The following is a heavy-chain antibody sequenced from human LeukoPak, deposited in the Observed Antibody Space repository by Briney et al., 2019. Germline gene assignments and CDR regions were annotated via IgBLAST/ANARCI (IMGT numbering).Heavy chain of an antibody. CDR1: GYTLTELS. CDR2: FDPEDGET. CDR3: ARVVFGYYGSGSYYEYFDY. D-gene: IGHD3-10*01. J-gene: IGHJ4*02. V-gene: IGHV1-24*01. Sequence: ASVKVSCKVSGYTLTELSMHWVRQAPRKGLEWMGGFDPEDGETIYAQKFQGRVTMTEDTSTDTAYMELSSLRSEDTAVYYCARVVFGYYGSGSYYEYFDYWGQGTLVTVSS.